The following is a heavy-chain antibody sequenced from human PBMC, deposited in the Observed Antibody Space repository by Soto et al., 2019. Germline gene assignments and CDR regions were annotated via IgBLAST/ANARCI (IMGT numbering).Heavy chain of an antibody. CDR1: GGSISSGDYY. J-gene: IGHJ6*02. CDR2: IYYSGST. Sequence: QVQLQESGPGLVKPSQTLSLTCTVSGGSISSGDYYWSWIRQPPGKGLEWIGYIYYSGSTYYNPSLKSRVTISVDTSKNQFSLKLSSVTAADTAVYYCARGEGTYLPYYYGMDVWGQGITVTVSS. CDR3: ARGEGTYLPYYYGMDV. V-gene: IGHV4-30-4*01.